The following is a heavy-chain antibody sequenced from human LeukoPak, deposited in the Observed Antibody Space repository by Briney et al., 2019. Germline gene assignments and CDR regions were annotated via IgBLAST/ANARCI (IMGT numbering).Heavy chain of an antibody. CDR2: IKQDGSEK. CDR1: GLTFSSSW. Sequence: GGSLRLSCAVSGLTFSSSWMDWVRQAPGKGLEWVASIKQDGSEKQYVDSVKGRFTISRDNAKNSLYLQMNSLRAEDTTVYYCARDQDSGYDYWGQGTLVTVSS. V-gene: IGHV3-7*03. J-gene: IGHJ4*02. CDR3: ARDQDSGYDY. D-gene: IGHD6-25*01.